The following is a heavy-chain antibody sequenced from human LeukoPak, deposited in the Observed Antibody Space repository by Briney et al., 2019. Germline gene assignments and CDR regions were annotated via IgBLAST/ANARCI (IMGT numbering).Heavy chain of an antibody. CDR3: AKDSEPDYGDYGYFDY. Sequence: GGSLRLSCAASGFTFSSYGMYWVRQAPGKGLEWVAVISYDGSNKYYADSVKGRFTISRDNSKNTLYLQMNSLRAEDTAVYYCAKDSEPDYGDYGYFDYWGQGTLVTVSS. V-gene: IGHV3-30*18. CDR2: ISYDGSNK. J-gene: IGHJ4*02. D-gene: IGHD4-17*01. CDR1: GFTFSSYG.